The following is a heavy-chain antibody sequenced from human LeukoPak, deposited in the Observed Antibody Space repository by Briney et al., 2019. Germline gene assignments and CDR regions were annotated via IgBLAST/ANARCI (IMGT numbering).Heavy chain of an antibody. J-gene: IGHJ4*02. CDR3: ARGENYYDSSGYPSVY. Sequence: GGSLRLSCAASGFTFGSYSMNWVRQAPGKGLEWVSSISSSSSYIYYADSVKGRFTISRDNAKNSLYLQMNSLRAEDTAVYYCARGENYYDSSGYPSVYWGQGTLVTVSS. CDR2: ISSSSSYI. D-gene: IGHD3-22*01. V-gene: IGHV3-21*01. CDR1: GFTFGSYS.